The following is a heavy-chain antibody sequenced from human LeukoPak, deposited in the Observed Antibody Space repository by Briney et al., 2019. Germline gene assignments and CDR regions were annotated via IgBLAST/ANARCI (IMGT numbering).Heavy chain of an antibody. CDR3: SRNPPRTGDFNS. Sequence: ASVKVSCKASGYTFTNFGISWVRQAPGQGLEWMGWISAYNGNTNYAQRLQGRITMTTDTSTNTAYMELRSLRSDDTAVYYCSRNPPRTGDFNSWGQGALVTVSS. CDR1: GYTFTNFG. D-gene: IGHD7-27*01. V-gene: IGHV1-18*01. J-gene: IGHJ4*02. CDR2: ISAYNGNT.